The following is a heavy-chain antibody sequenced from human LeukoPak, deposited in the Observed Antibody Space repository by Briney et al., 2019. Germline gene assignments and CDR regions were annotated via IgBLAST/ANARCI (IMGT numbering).Heavy chain of an antibody. J-gene: IGHJ4*02. CDR3: AKDLRSDYFDY. D-gene: IGHD5-12*01. Sequence: GGSLRLSCAASGFTFSSYAMSWVRQAAGEGLEWVSAISGSGGSTYYADSVKGRFTICRDNSKNTLYLRMNSLRAEDTAVYYCAKDLRSDYFDYWGQGTLVTVSS. V-gene: IGHV3-23*01. CDR2: ISGSGGST. CDR1: GFTFSSYA.